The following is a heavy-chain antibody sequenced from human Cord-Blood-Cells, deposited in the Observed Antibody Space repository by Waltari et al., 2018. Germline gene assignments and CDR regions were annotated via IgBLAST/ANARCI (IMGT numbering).Heavy chain of an antibody. CDR1: GGSFSGYY. D-gene: IGHD6-6*01. CDR2: INHSGST. V-gene: IGHV4-34*01. Sequence: QVQLQQWGAGLLKPSETLSLTCAVYGGSFSGYYWSWIRQPPGKGLGWIGEINHSGSTNYNPSLKSRVTISVDTSKNQFSLKLSSVTAADTAVYYCARQEASSSSYWYFDLWGRGTLVTVSS. CDR3: ARQEASSSSYWYFDL. J-gene: IGHJ2*01.